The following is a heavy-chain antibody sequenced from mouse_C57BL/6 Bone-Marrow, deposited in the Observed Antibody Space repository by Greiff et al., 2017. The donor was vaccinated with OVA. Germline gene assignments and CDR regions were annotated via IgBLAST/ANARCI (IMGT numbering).Heavy chain of an antibody. V-gene: IGHV5-6*01. D-gene: IGHD2-10*01. J-gene: IGHJ2*01. CDR2: ISSGGSYT. CDR3: ARPSYGNFYFDY. CDR1: GFTFSSYG. Sequence: EVMLVESGGDLVKPGGSLKLSCAASGFTFSSYGMSWVRQTPDKRLEWVATISSGGSYTYYPDSVKGRFTISRDNAKNTLYLQMSSLKSEDTAMYYCARPSYGNFYFDYWGQGTTLTVSS.